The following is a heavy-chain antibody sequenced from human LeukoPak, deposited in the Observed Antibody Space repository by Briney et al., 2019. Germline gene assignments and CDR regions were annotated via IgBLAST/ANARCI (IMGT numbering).Heavy chain of an antibody. CDR3: ARHGAARPYCYYGMDV. J-gene: IGHJ6*02. V-gene: IGHV4-59*08. CDR2: IYYSGST. D-gene: IGHD6-6*01. Sequence: PSETLSLTCTVSGGSISSYYWSWIRQPPGKGLEWIGYIYYSGSTNYNPSLKSRVTISVDTSKNQFSLKLSSVTAADTAVYYCARHGAARPYCYYGMDVWGQGTTVTVSS. CDR1: GGSISSYY.